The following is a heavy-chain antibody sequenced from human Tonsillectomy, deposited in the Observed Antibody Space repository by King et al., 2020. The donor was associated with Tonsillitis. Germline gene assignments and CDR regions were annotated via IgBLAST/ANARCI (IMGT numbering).Heavy chain of an antibody. D-gene: IGHD3-22*01. J-gene: IGHJ4*02. CDR1: GDSVNSDTYY. CDR3: AREVFYYGVSGYYHVLDY. CDR2: IYYTGRT. V-gene: IGHV4-61*01. Sequence: QLQESGPGLVKPSETLSLTCTVSGDSVNSDTYYWSWIRQSPGTGLEWIGYIYYTGRTSYTHSLKSRVSISIDTSKNQFSLNLSSVTAADTAVYYCAREVFYYGVSGYYHVLDYWGQGALVTVSS.